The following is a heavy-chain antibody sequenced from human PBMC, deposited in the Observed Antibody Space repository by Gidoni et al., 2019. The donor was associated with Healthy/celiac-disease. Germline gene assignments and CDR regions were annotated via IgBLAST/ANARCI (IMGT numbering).Heavy chain of an antibody. CDR1: GFTFGDYA. CDR2: IRSKAYGGTT. J-gene: IGHJ6*02. CDR3: TRDIAAAGYYYYYGMDV. D-gene: IGHD6-13*01. V-gene: IGHV3-49*04. Sequence: EVQLVESGGGLVQPGRSLRLSCTASGFTFGDYAMSWVRQAPGKGLEWVGFIRSKAYGGTTEYAASVKGRFTISRDDSKSIAYLQMNSLKTEDTAVYYCTRDIAAAGYYYYYGMDVWGQGTTVTVSS.